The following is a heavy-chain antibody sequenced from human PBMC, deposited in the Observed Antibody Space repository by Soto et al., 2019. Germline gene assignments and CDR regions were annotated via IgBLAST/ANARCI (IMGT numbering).Heavy chain of an antibody. V-gene: IGHV3-23*01. J-gene: IGHJ4*02. Sequence: EFQLLESGGVLAQPGGSLRLSCAASGFIFRTYAMSWVRQAPGKGLEWVSVISGSGDSTYYADSVKGRFTISRDNSNNTLYLQMDSRIADDTAIYYRAKEGGSRWYFDSWGQGTLVTVSS. D-gene: IGHD2-15*01. CDR1: GFIFRTYA. CDR3: AKEGGSRWYFDS. CDR2: ISGSGDST.